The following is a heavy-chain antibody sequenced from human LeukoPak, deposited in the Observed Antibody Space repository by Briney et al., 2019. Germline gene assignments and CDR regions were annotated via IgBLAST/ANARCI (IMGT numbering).Heavy chain of an antibody. Sequence: GGSLRLSCAASGFTFSSYVMSWVRQAPGKGLEWVSTISSSGSSTYYADSVKGRFTISRDNSKNTLYLQMNSLRAEDTAVYYCAKERSNSWYYFDYWGLGTLVTVSS. V-gene: IGHV3-23*01. D-gene: IGHD6-13*01. CDR2: ISSSGSST. J-gene: IGHJ4*02. CDR3: AKERSNSWYYFDY. CDR1: GFTFSSYV.